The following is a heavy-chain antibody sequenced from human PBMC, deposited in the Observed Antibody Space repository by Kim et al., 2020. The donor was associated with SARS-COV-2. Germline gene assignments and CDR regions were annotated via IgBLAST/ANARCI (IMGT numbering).Heavy chain of an antibody. CDR2: VNAANDET. D-gene: IGHD4-4*01. V-gene: IGHV1-3*01. CDR3: ARDMDPTVYDY. J-gene: IGHJ4*02. Sequence: ASVKVSCKAYGYKYKSYPIHWLRQAPGQRPEWMGWVNAANDETQYSQKFQGRVTITRDTSANTAYMELRRLTTKDTAIYYCARDMDPTVYDYWGQGTLVTVSS. CDR1: GYKYKSYP.